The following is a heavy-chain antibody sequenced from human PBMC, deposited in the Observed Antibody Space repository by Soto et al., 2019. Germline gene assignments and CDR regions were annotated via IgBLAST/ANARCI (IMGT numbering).Heavy chain of an antibody. Sequence: PGGSLRLSCAASGFTFSSYGMHWVRQAPGKGLEWVAVISYDGSNKYYADSVKGRFTISRDNSKNTLYLQMNSLRAEDTAVYYCAKDTSWGGIVVGDNWFDPWGQGTLVTVSS. CDR3: AKDTSWGGIVVGDNWFDP. D-gene: IGHD3-22*01. CDR2: ISYDGSNK. J-gene: IGHJ5*02. CDR1: GFTFSSYG. V-gene: IGHV3-30*18.